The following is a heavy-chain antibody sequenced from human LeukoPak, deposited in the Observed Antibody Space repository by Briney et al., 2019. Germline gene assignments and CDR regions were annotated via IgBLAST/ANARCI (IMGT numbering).Heavy chain of an antibody. J-gene: IGHJ4*02. V-gene: IGHV6-1*01. CDR3: ARSDGYIDY. Sequence: SQTLSLTCAISGDSVSSSSAAWNWIRLSPSRGLEWLGRIYYRSKWYNDYAVVVRSRITINPDTSKNQFSLQLNSVTPEDTAVYYCARSDGYIDYWGQGTLVTVSS. D-gene: IGHD2-21*01. CDR2: IYYRSKWYN. CDR1: GDSVSSSSAA.